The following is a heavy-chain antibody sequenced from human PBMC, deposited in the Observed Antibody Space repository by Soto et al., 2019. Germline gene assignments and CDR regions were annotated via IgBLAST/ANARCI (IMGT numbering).Heavy chain of an antibody. Sequence: ASVKVSCKASGYTFTSYDINWVRQATGQGLEWMGWMNPNSGNTGYAQKFQGRVTMTRNTSISTAYMELSSLRSEDTAVYYCARDGGASRWSGEENAFDIWGQVTMVTVSS. J-gene: IGHJ3*02. CDR1: GYTFTSYD. CDR2: MNPNSGNT. CDR3: ARDGGASRWSGEENAFDI. V-gene: IGHV1-8*01. D-gene: IGHD3-10*01.